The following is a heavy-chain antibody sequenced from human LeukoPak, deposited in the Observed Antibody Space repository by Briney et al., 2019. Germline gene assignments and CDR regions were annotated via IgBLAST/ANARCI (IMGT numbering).Heavy chain of an antibody. J-gene: IGHJ4*02. Sequence: GGSLRLSCAASGFTFSNAWMSWVRQAPGKGLEWVCRIKSKTDGGTTDYAAPVKGRFTISRDDSKNTLYLQMNSLKTEDTAVYYCTTAPPSIVGATRGYWGQGTLVTVSS. D-gene: IGHD1-26*01. CDR2: IKSKTDGGTT. CDR1: GFTFSNAW. V-gene: IGHV3-15*01. CDR3: TTAPPSIVGATRGY.